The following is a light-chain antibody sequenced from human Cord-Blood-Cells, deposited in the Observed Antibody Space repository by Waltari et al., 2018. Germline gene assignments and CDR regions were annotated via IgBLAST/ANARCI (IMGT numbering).Light chain of an antibody. V-gene: IGLV2-14*01. CDR3: SSYTSSSPWV. CDR1: SSDVGGSQY. Sequence: QSALTQPAPVSGSPGQSTTISCTGTSSDVGGSQYFSWYQQHPGKAPKLMIYDVSKRPSGVSNRFSGSKSGNTASLTISGLQAEDEADYYCSSYTSSSPWVFGGGTKLTVL. J-gene: IGLJ3*02. CDR2: DVS.